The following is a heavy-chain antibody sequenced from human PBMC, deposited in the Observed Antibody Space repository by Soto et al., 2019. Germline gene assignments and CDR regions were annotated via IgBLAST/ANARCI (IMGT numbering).Heavy chain of an antibody. Sequence: GGSLRLSCAASGFTFSNYWMSWVRQAPGKGLEWVANIKKDGSEKHNVDSVKGRFTISRDNAKNSLYLQMNSLRAEDSALFFSAREHYGSGSYYTPPLSYYYYGMDVWGKGTTV. CDR1: GFTFSNYW. D-gene: IGHD3-10*01. J-gene: IGHJ6*04. V-gene: IGHV3-7*01. CDR3: AREHYGSGSYYTPPLSYYYYGMDV. CDR2: IKKDGSEK.